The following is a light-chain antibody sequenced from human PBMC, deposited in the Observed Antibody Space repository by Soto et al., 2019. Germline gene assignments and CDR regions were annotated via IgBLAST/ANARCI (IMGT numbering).Light chain of an antibody. CDR1: SSDIGGYNY. CDR2: EVT. CDR3: NSYAASHDFGV. J-gene: IGLJ3*02. V-gene: IGLV2-8*01. Sequence: QSALTQPPSASGSPGQSVTISCTGASSDIGGYNYVSWYQQHPGKAPKLMIYEVTKRPSGVPDRFSGSKSGNTASLTVSGLQAEDEADYSCNSYAASHDFGVFGGGTKLTVL.